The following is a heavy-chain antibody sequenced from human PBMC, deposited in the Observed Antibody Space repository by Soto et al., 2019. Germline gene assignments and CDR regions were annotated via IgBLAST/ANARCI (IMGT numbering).Heavy chain of an antibody. J-gene: IGHJ3*02. V-gene: IGHV3-23*01. Sequence: EVQLLESGGGLVQPGGSLRLSCAASGFTFSSYAMSWVRQAPGKGLEWVSAISGSGGSTYYADSVKGRFTISRDNSKNTLYLQMNSLRAEDTAVYYCAKGPFSSWNYRAAFDIWGQGTMVTVSS. CDR3: AKGPFSSWNYRAAFDI. CDR1: GFTFSSYA. CDR2: ISGSGGST. D-gene: IGHD1-7*01.